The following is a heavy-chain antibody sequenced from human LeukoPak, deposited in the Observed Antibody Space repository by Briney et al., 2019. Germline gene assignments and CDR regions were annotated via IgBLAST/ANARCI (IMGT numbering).Heavy chain of an antibody. Sequence: ASVKVSCKASGYTFTTYAMNWVRQARGQGLEWMGWMNTNTGKPTYAQGFTGRFVFSLDTSVSTAYLQISSLKAEDTAVHYCASSYCSGGHCYPQQTVYYFDFWGQGTLVTVSS. V-gene: IGHV7-4-1*02. CDR2: MNTNTGKP. CDR3: ASSYCSGGHCYPQQTVYYFDF. D-gene: IGHD2-15*01. J-gene: IGHJ4*02. CDR1: GYTFTTYA.